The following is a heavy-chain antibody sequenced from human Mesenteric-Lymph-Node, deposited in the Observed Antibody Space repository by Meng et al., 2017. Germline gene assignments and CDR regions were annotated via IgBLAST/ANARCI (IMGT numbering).Heavy chain of an antibody. CDR3: ARGFSTSSSWYVSYYYYGMDV. Sequence: GESLKISCAASGFTFSSYGMHWVRQAPGKGLEWVAAIWYDGSYKYYADSVKGRFTISRDNSKNTLYLQMNSLRAEDTAVYYCARGFSTSSSWYVSYYYYGMDVWGQGTTVTVSS. J-gene: IGHJ6*02. CDR1: GFTFSSYG. CDR2: IWYDGSYK. V-gene: IGHV3-33*01. D-gene: IGHD6-13*01.